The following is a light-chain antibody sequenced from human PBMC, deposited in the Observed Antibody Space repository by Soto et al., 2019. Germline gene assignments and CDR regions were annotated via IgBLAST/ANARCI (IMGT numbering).Light chain of an antibody. CDR3: QQSYTDPLT. V-gene: IGKV1-39*01. CDR2: AAS. J-gene: IGKJ4*01. CDR1: QSIRTY. Sequence: DIQMTQSPSSLSASVGDRFTITCRASQSIRTYLNWYQQKPGKAPNLLIFAASTLQSGVPSRFSGSGSGTDFTLTIRSLQPEDFETYYCQQSYTDPLTFGGGTKVDIK.